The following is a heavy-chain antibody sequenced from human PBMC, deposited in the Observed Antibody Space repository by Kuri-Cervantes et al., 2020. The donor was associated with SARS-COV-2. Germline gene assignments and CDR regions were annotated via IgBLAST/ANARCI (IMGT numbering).Heavy chain of an antibody. J-gene: IGHJ6*02. CDR2: ISSSSSYI. CDR3: ARDARELRGDYYYYGMDV. CDR1: GFTFSSYS. Sequence: GGSLRLSCAASGFTFSSYSMNWVRQAPGKGLEWVSSISSSSSYIYYADSVKGRFTISRDNAKNSLYLQMNSLRAEDTAVYYCARDARELRGDYYYYGMDVWGQGTTVTVSS. V-gene: IGHV3-21*01. D-gene: IGHD1-26*01.